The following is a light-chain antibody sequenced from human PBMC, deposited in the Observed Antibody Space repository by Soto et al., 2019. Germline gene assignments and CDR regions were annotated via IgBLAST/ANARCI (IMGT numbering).Light chain of an antibody. CDR2: LGS. CDR3: MQGLQDLT. J-gene: IGKJ5*01. CDR1: QSLLYSNGYNY. V-gene: IGKV2-28*01. Sequence: IVMTQSPLSLPVTPGDPASISCRSSQSLLYSNGYNYLDWYLQRLGQSPQLLIYLGSNRAPGVPDRCSGSGSGTDFTLKISRGEAEDVGVYYCMQGLQDLTFGQGTRLE.